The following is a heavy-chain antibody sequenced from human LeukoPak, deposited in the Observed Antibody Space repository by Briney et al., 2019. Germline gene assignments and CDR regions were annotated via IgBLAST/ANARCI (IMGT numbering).Heavy chain of an antibody. J-gene: IGHJ6*03. D-gene: IGHD2-2*01. Sequence: SETLSLTCAVSGYSISSDYYWGWIRQPPGKGLEWIGSIYHSGNTYYNPSPKSRVTISVDTSKDQFSLKLSSVTAADTAVYYCARLPYCSSTRCYDYYYYMDVWGKGTTVTVSS. V-gene: IGHV4-38-2*01. CDR1: GYSISSDYY. CDR3: ARLPYCSSTRCYDYYYYMDV. CDR2: IYHSGNT.